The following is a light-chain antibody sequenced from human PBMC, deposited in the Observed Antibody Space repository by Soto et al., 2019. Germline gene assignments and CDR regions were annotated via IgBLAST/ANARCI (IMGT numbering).Light chain of an antibody. CDR3: QQYDSYSKE. CDR2: RAS. V-gene: IGKV1-5*03. CDR1: QSISNW. Sequence: DIQMTQSPSTLSASVGDRVTITCRASQSISNWLAWYQQKPGKAPTLLIYRASNLEGGVPSRVSGSGSGTEFTLTISSLQTDDFATYYCQQYDSYSKEFGQGTKVEIK. J-gene: IGKJ1*01.